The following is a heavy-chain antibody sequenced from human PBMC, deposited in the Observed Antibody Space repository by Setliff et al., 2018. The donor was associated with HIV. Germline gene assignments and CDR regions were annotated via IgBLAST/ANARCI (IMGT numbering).Heavy chain of an antibody. CDR2: IRNDGSDK. D-gene: IGHD6-13*01. Sequence: LRLSCAASGFTFSSYVMHWVRQAPGKGLEWVAYIRNDGSDKYAAVSLRGRFTISRDNSKNTLYLQMNSLRTEDTAVYFCAKNLYSSRWSPLDYWGQGTLVTVSS. CDR3: AKNLYSSRWSPLDY. J-gene: IGHJ4*02. CDR1: GFTFSSYV. V-gene: IGHV3-30*02.